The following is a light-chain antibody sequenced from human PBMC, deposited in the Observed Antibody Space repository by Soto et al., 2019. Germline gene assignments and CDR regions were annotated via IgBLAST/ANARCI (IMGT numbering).Light chain of an antibody. CDR2: DAS. CDR3: QQYNRWPRT. CDR1: RSVSRS. V-gene: IGKV3-15*01. J-gene: IGKJ1*01. Sequence: EILMTQSPATLSVSPGETVTFSCRASRSVSRSLAWYQQKPGQAPRLLIYDASTRATDIPARFSGSGSGTEFTVTISSLQSEDFAVYYCQQYNRWPRTFGQGTKVDI.